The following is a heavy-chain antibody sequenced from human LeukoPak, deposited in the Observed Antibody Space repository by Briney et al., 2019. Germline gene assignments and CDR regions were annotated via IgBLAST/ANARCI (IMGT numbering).Heavy chain of an antibody. V-gene: IGHV3-23*01. J-gene: IGHJ4*02. Sequence: GGSLRLSCAASGFTFSSYAMSWVRQAPGKGLEWVSGISGGGGTTYYADSVKGRFTISRDNSKNTLYLQMNSLRAEDTAVYYCAKKLNYYDSSGYYRVGVFDYWGQGTLVTVSS. CDR3: AKKLNYYDSSGYYRVGVFDY. D-gene: IGHD3-22*01. CDR2: ISGGGGTT. CDR1: GFTFSSYA.